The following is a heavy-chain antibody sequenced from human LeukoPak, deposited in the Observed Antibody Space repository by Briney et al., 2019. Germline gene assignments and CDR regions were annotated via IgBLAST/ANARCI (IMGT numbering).Heavy chain of an antibody. Sequence: PGGSLRLSCAASGFTFSSHWMHWVRQAPGEGLVWVSRIKSDGSSTDCADSVKGRFTISRDNAKNTLHLQMNSLRAEDTAVYFCARVGGYNSYSDYWGQGALVTVSS. CDR1: GFTFSSHW. CDR3: ARVGGYNSYSDY. D-gene: IGHD5-24*01. J-gene: IGHJ4*02. CDR2: IKSDGSST. V-gene: IGHV3-74*01.